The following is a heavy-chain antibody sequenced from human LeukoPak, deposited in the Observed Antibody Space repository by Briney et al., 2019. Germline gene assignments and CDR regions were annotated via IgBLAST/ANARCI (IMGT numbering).Heavy chain of an antibody. J-gene: IGHJ6*03. CDR3: ARDRGVLGDSSGYYRYYYYMDV. Sequence: ASVKVSCKASGYTFTSYDINWVRQATGQGLEWMGWMNPNSGNTGYAQKFQGRVTMTRNTSISTAYMELSSLRSEDTAVYYCARDRGVLGDSSGYYRYYYYMDVWGKGTTVTISS. CDR2: MNPNSGNT. CDR1: GYTFTSYD. D-gene: IGHD3-22*01. V-gene: IGHV1-8*01.